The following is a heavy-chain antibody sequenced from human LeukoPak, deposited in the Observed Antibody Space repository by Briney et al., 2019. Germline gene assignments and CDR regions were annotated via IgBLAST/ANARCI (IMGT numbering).Heavy chain of an antibody. D-gene: IGHD3-10*01. CDR3: ARGLPIISMLRGVKPSVMFDS. V-gene: IGHV4-34*01. CDR1: GGSFSGYY. J-gene: IGHJ5*01. CDR2: INHSGST. Sequence: PSETLSLTCAAYGGSFSGYYWSWLRQPPGKGREWIGEINHSGSTNYNPSLKSRLTISIDTSKNQFALRLSSVTAADTAVYYCARGLPIISMLRGVKPSVMFDSWGQGTLVTVSS.